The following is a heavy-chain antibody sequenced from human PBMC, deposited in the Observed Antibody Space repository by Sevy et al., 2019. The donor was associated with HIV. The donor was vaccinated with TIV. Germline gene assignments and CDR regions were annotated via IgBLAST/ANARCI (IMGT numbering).Heavy chain of an antibody. J-gene: IGHJ6*02. CDR2: ISGGGGGT. Sequence: GGSLRLSCAASGFNFNNYAMSWVRQAPGKGLEWVSAISGGGGGTYYADSVKGRFRISRDNSKNTMFLQLDSLRVDDTAVYYCAKDHTGTYSWGGRGSMDVWGQGTTVTVSS. CDR3: AKDHTGTYSWGGRGSMDV. CDR1: GFNFNNYA. D-gene: IGHD1-26*01. V-gene: IGHV3-23*01.